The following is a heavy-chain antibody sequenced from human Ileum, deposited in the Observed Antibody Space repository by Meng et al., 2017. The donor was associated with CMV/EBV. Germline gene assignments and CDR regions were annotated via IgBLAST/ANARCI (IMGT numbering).Heavy chain of an antibody. CDR2: INPNSGGT. J-gene: IGHJ6*02. Sequence: ASVKVSCKTSGYTFSSYDMNWVRQAPGQGLEWMGWINPNSGGTNNAQKFQGRVTMTRDTSISTAFMDLSSLISDDTAVYYCARVGRGGDYYGMDVWGQGTTVTVSS. CDR3: ARVGRGGDYYGMDV. V-gene: IGHV1-2*02. D-gene: IGHD1-26*01. CDR1: GYTFSSYD.